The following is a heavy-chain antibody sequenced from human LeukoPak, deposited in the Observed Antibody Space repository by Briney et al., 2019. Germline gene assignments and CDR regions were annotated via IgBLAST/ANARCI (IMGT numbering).Heavy chain of an antibody. Sequence: PSETLSLTCTVSGGSISSSSYYWGWIRQPPGKGLEWIGSIYYSGSNYYNPSLKSRVTISVDTSKNQFSLKLSSVTAADTAVYYCARHVGYSSGKNDAFDIWGQGTMVTVSS. CDR2: IYYSGSN. D-gene: IGHD6-19*01. V-gene: IGHV4-39*01. J-gene: IGHJ3*02. CDR1: GGSISSSSYY. CDR3: ARHVGYSSGKNDAFDI.